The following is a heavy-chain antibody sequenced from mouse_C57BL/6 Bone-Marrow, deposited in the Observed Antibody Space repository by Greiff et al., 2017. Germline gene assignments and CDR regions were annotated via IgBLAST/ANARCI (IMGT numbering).Heavy chain of an antibody. V-gene: IGHV14-4*01. CDR2: IDPENGDT. D-gene: IGHD2-4*01. CDR3: TKSDYAWFAY. Sequence: EVQLQQSGAELVRPGASVKLSCTASGFNIKDDYMHWVKQRPEQGLEWIGWIDPENGDTEYASKFQGKATITADTSSNTAYLQLSSLTSEDTAVYYCTKSDYAWFAYGGRGTRVTVSA. CDR1: GFNIKDDY. J-gene: IGHJ3*01.